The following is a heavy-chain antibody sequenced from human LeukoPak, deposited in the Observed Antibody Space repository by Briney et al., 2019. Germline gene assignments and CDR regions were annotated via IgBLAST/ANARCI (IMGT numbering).Heavy chain of an antibody. V-gene: IGHV4-39*07. J-gene: IGHJ5*02. Sequence: PSETLSLTCTVSGGSISSSSYYWGWIRQPPGKGLEWIGSIYYSGSTYYNPSLKSRVTISVDTSKNQFSLKLSPVTPADTAVYYCARRRGYYGSGSYYNGPAPNWFDPWGQGTLVTVSS. CDR3: ARRRGYYGSGSYYNGPAPNWFDP. CDR1: GGSISSSSYY. CDR2: IYYSGST. D-gene: IGHD3-10*01.